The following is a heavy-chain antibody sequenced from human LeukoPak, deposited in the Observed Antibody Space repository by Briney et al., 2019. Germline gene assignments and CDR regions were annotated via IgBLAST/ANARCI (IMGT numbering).Heavy chain of an antibody. V-gene: IGHV4-39*01. CDR3: ARRETGTVDY. CDR1: GGSISSSSYY. J-gene: IGHJ4*02. D-gene: IGHD1-1*01. CDR2: IYYSGSI. Sequence: PSETLSLTCTVSGGSISSSSYYWGWIRQPPGKGLEWIGSIYYSGSIYYNPSLKSRVTISVDTSKNQFSLKLSSVTAADTAVYYCARRETGTVDYWGQGTLVTVSS.